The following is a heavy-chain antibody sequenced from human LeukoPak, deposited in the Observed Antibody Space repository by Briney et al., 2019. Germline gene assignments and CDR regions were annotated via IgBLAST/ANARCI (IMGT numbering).Heavy chain of an antibody. J-gene: IGHJ2*01. CDR2: INWNGGST. CDR3: AREIEESHCGGDCPQDADWYFDL. V-gene: IGHV3-20*04. D-gene: IGHD2-21*02. Sequence: GGSLRLSCAASGFTFSSYAMSWVRQAPGKGLEWVSGINWNGGSTGYADSVKGRVTISRDNAKNSLYLQMNSLRAEDTALYYCAREIEESHCGGDCPQDADWYFDLWGRGTLVTVSS. CDR1: GFTFSSYA.